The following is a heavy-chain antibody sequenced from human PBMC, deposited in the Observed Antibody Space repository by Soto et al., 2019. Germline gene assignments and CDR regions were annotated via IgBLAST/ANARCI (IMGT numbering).Heavy chain of an antibody. V-gene: IGHV3-33*08. CDR1: GFTFSNYA. J-gene: IGHJ4*02. CDR3: SRGRGTAVATPYS. Sequence: GGSLRLSCAASGFTFSNYAMYWVRQAPGKGLEWVAVIWYDGTNKNYADSVKGRFTISRDNSKNTLYLQMSSLRVEDTAVYYCSRGRGTAVATPYSWGQGVQVTVSS. D-gene: IGHD4-17*01. CDR2: IWYDGTNK.